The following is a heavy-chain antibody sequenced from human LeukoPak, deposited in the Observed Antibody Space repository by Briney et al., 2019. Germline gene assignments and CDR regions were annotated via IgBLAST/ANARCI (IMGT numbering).Heavy chain of an antibody. J-gene: IGHJ3*02. CDR1: EFTFKNYG. V-gene: IGHV3-30*02. CDR3: ARPYYYDSRGSNFDAFDI. D-gene: IGHD3-22*01. Sequence: GGSLRLSCAASEFTFKNYGMHWVRQAPGKGLEWVAFIRYDGSNKYYADSVKGRFTISRDNSKNTLYLQMNSLRAEDTAVYFCARPYYYDSRGSNFDAFDIWGQGTMVTVSS. CDR2: IRYDGSNK.